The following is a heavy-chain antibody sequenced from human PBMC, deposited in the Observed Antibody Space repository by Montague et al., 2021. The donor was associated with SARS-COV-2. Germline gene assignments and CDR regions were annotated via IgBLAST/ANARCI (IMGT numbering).Heavy chain of an antibody. J-gene: IGHJ4*02. Sequence: NEYAVSVKSRITINPDTSKNQFSLQLNSATPEDTAMYYCARDRDLSSWDYWGQGTLVTVSS. CDR3: ARDRDLSSWDY. D-gene: IGHD6-13*01. CDR2: N. V-gene: IGHV6-1*01.